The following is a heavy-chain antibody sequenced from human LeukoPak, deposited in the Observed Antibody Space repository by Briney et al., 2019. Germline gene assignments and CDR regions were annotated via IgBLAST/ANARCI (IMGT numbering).Heavy chain of an antibody. J-gene: IGHJ4*02. CDR3: ARRVFRSSASPRWDYFDY. CDR2: IYPGDSDT. Sequence: GESLKISCKGSGYSFTNYWIGWVRQMPGKGLEWMGIIYPGDSDTRYSPSFQGQVTISADKSISTAYLQWSSLKASDTAMYYCARRVFRSSASPRWDYFDYWGQGTLVTVSS. V-gene: IGHV5-51*01. CDR1: GYSFTNYW. D-gene: IGHD1-26*01.